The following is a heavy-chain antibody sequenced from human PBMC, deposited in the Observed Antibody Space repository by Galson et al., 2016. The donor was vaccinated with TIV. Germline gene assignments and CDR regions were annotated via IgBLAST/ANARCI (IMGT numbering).Heavy chain of an antibody. Sequence: LSLTCIVSGGSIITKSYYWAWIRQPPGKGLEWIGMVYGDGNAYYNPSLKSRVTISVDTSKNQFSLKLTSVTAADTAVYYCARERTPPGPDNDTWFDPWGHGILVAVSS. CDR3: ARERTPPGPDNDTWFDP. J-gene: IGHJ5*02. CDR2: VYGDGNA. D-gene: IGHD3-22*01. V-gene: IGHV4-39*07. CDR1: GGSIITKSYY.